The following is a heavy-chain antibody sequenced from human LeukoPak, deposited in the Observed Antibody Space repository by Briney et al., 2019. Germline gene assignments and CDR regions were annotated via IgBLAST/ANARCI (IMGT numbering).Heavy chain of an antibody. CDR1: GFTFSSYW. CDR2: IKQDGSEK. D-gene: IGHD3-3*01. Sequence: GGSLRLSCAASGFTFSSYWRSWVRQAPGKGLEWVANIKQDGSEKYYVDSVKGRFTISRDNAKNSLYLQMNSLRAEDTAVYYCARDGYDFWSGYLSHNWFDPWGQGTLVTVSS. CDR3: ARDGYDFWSGYLSHNWFDP. J-gene: IGHJ5*02. V-gene: IGHV3-7*01.